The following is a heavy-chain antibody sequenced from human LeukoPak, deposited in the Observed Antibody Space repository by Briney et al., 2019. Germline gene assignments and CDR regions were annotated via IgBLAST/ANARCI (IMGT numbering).Heavy chain of an antibody. J-gene: IGHJ4*02. CDR3: ARDLAVAGTVY. Sequence: GGSLRLSCAASGFTFSSYSMNWVRQAPGKGLEWVSSISSSSSYMYYADSVKGRFTISRDNAKNSLYLQMNSLRAEDTAVYYCARDLAVAGTVYWGQGTLVTVSS. CDR2: ISSSSSYM. D-gene: IGHD6-19*01. V-gene: IGHV3-21*01. CDR1: GFTFSSYS.